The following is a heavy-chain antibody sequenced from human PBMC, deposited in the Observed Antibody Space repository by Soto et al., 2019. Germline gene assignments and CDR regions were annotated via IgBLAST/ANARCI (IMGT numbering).Heavy chain of an antibody. Sequence: SVKVSSKASGYTFTSYYMDWVRQAPGQGLEWMGGIIPIFGTANYAQKSQGRVTITADESTSTAYMELSSLRSEDTAVYYCAGYYYYYYGMDVWGQGTTVTVSS. J-gene: IGHJ6*02. CDR1: GYTFTSYY. V-gene: IGHV1-69*13. CDR3: AGYYYYYYGMDV. CDR2: IIPIFGTA.